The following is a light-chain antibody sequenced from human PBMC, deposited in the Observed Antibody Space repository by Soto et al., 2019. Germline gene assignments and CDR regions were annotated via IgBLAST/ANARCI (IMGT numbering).Light chain of an antibody. Sequence: EIVLTQSPGTLSLSPGDRATLSCRASQSVSRSYLGWYQQKPGQAPRLLMYGASIRAAGVPDRFSGSGSGTVFTLAITRLEPEDFTVYYCQHHETFGQGTKLEIK. CDR3: QHHET. CDR2: GAS. V-gene: IGKV3-20*01. CDR1: QSVSRSY. J-gene: IGKJ1*01.